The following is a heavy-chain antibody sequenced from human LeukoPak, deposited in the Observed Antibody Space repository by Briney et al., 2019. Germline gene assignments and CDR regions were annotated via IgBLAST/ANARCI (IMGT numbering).Heavy chain of an antibody. CDR3: ARRSIVGAYYFDY. V-gene: IGHV5-51*01. D-gene: IGHD1-26*01. Sequence: GESLKISCKGSGDSFTSYWIGWVRQMPGKGLEWMGIIYPGDSDTRYSPSFQGQVTISADKSISTAYLRWSSLKASDTAMYYCARRSIVGAYYFDYWGQGTLVTVSS. CDR2: IYPGDSDT. J-gene: IGHJ4*02. CDR1: GDSFTSYW.